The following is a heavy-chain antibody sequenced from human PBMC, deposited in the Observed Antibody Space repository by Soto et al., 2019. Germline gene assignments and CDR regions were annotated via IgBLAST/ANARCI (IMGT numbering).Heavy chain of an antibody. D-gene: IGHD6-19*01. V-gene: IGHV3-9*01. CDR2: ISWNSGSI. CDR1: GFTFDDYA. J-gene: IGHJ4*02. Sequence: EVQLVESGGGLVQPGRSLRLSCAASGFTFDDYAMHWVRQAPGKGLEWVSGISWNSGSIGYADSVKGRFTISRDNAKSSLDPQMNSLRAEDTALYYCAKGLTVAGNSPFDYWGEGTLVTVSS. CDR3: AKGLTVAGNSPFDY.